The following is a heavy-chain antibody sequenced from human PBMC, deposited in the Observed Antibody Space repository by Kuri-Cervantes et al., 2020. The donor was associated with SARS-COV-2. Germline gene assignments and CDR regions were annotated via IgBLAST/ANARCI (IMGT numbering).Heavy chain of an antibody. Sequence: ASVKVSCKASGYTFTGYYMHWVRQAPGQGLEWMGWINPNSGGTNYAQKFQGCVTMTRDTSISTAYMELSRLRSDDTAVYYCARGLSWTYRGAFDIWGQGTMVTVSS. V-gene: IGHV1-2*04. CDR1: GYTFTGYY. J-gene: IGHJ3*02. D-gene: IGHD3/OR15-3a*01. CDR3: ARGLSWTYRGAFDI. CDR2: INPNSGGT.